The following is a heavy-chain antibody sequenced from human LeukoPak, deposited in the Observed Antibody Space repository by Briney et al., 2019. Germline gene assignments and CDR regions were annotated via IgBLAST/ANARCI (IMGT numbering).Heavy chain of an antibody. CDR1: GGTFSSYA. D-gene: IGHD3-3*01. CDR3: ARCTYYDFWSGYSDAFDI. J-gene: IGHJ3*02. V-gene: IGHV1-69*19. Sequence: GSSEKVSCKASGGTFSSYAISGVRQPLGQGLEWMRGIIPFFGTPNYAQKFQGIVTITADESTSTAYMELSSLRSEDTAVYYCARCTYYDFWSGYSDAFDIWGQGTMVTVSS. CDR2: IIPFFGTP.